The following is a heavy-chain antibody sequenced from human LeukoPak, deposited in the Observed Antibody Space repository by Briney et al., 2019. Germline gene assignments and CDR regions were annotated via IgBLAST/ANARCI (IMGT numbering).Heavy chain of an antibody. CDR3: ARSYFDVLTNYYMWLAP. Sequence: ASVKVSCKASGYTFTDYYIHWVRQAPGQGLEWMGWINLNSGDTYYAQNFQDRVTMTGDTSISTAYLELSSLRSDDTAVFYCARSYFDVLTNYYMWLAPWGQGTLGTLSS. CDR1: GYTFTDYY. J-gene: IGHJ5*02. V-gene: IGHV1-2*02. D-gene: IGHD3-9*01. CDR2: INLNSGDT.